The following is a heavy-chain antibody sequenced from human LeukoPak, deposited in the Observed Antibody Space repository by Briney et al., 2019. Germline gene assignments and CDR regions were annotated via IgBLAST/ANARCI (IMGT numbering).Heavy chain of an antibody. CDR2: MSYSGST. CDR3: ARAVSGRFDY. Sequence: SETLSLTCTVSGGSLSSVAHYWTWIRQHPGKGLEWIGYMSYSGSTNYNPSLKSRLTISVDTSKNQFSLKLSSVTAADTAVYYCARAVSGRFDYWGQGTLVTVSS. J-gene: IGHJ4*02. V-gene: IGHV4-31*03. CDR1: GGSLSSVAHY. D-gene: IGHD6-19*01.